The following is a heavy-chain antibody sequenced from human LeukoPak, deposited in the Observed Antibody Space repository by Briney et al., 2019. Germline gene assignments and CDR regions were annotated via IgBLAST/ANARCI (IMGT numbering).Heavy chain of an antibody. J-gene: IGHJ4*02. CDR1: GYTFTSYY. Sequence: ASVKISCKVSGYTFTSYYMHWVRQAPGQGLEWMGIINPSGGSTSYAQEFQGRVTMTRDMSTSTVYMELSSLRSEDTAVYYCARFYEGYYDSSGSPGLFDYWGQGTLVTVSS. CDR3: ARFYEGYYDSSGSPGLFDY. D-gene: IGHD3-22*01. CDR2: INPSGGST. V-gene: IGHV1-46*01.